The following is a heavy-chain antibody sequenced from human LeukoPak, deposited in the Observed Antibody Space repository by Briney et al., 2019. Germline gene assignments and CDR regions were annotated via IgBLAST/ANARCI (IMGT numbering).Heavy chain of an antibody. Sequence: GRSLRLSCAASGFTFSSYVMHWVRQAPGKGLEWVAIISYDGSNEYYADSVKGRFTISRDNSKNTLYLQMNSLRAADTAVYYCARVGRVLGYCSSTSCPRGNYYYYMDVWGKGTTVTVSS. D-gene: IGHD2-2*01. CDR2: ISYDGSNE. CDR1: GFTFSSYV. CDR3: ARVGRVLGYCSSTSCPRGNYYYYMDV. J-gene: IGHJ6*03. V-gene: IGHV3-30*04.